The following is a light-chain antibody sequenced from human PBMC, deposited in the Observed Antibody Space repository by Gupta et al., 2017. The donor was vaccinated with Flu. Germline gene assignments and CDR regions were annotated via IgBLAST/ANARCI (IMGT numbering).Light chain of an antibody. CDR1: SSDVGGYKY. CDR2: EVS. Sequence: QSALTQPASVSGSPGQSITISCTGTSSDVGGYKYVSWFQQHPGKAPKLMIYEVSYRPSGVSNRFSGSKSGNTASLTISGLQAEDEADYYCSSYTRTSTVVFGGGTTLTVL. V-gene: IGLV2-14*01. J-gene: IGLJ2*01. CDR3: SSYTRTSTVV.